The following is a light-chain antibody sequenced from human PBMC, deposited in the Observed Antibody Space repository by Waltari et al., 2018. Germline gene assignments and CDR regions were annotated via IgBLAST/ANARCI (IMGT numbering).Light chain of an antibody. Sequence: QSALTQPASVSGSPGQSITISCPGSSGDIGTSNLVPWYQQHPGHAPRLLIHDATKRPSGISSRFSGSKSGNTASLTISGLQAEDEADYFCGSYAGGTSWVFGGGTQVTVL. J-gene: IGLJ3*02. V-gene: IGLV2-23*01. CDR1: SGDIGTSNL. CDR3: GSYAGGTSWV. CDR2: DAT.